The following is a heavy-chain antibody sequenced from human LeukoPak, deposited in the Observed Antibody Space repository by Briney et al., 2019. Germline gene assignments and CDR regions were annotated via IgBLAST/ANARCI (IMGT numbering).Heavy chain of an antibody. V-gene: IGHV3-23*01. CDR2: MSSSDDGR. J-gene: IGHJ4*02. CDR1: GFTFSSYE. D-gene: IGHD2-15*01. CDR3: AKAPVTSCRGAFCYPFDY. Sequence: PGGSLRLSCAASGFTFSSYEMNWVRQAPGKGLEWVSAMSSSDDGRYYAASVRGRFTISRDTSRSTLYPQMNSLRAEDAAVYYCAKAPVTSCRGAFCYPFDYWGQGTLVTVSS.